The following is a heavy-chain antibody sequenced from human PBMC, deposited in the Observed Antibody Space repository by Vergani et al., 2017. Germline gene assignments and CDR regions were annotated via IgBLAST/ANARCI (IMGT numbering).Heavy chain of an antibody. CDR2: IVVGSGNT. CDR1: GFTFPSSA. V-gene: IGHV1-58*02. CDR3: AADQRSDHSLNY. D-gene: IGHD6-25*01. Sequence: QMQLVQSGPEVKKPGTSVKVSCKASGFTFPSSAMQWVRQARGQRLEWIGWIVVGSGNTNYAQKFQERVTIARDMSTSTAYMELSSLRSEDTAVYYCAADQRSDHSLNYWGQGTLVTVSS. J-gene: IGHJ4*02.